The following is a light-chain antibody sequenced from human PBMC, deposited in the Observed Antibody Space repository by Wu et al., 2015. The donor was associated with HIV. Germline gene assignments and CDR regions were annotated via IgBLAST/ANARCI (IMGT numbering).Light chain of an antibody. V-gene: IGKV3D-20*02. CDR3: QQHANWPLT. Sequence: EIVLTQSPDTLYLSPGERATLSCRASQTVTSNYLAWYQHKPGQAPRLLIYHSSTRATGISDRFSGSGSGTDFTLTISSLEPEDFAVYYCQQHANWPLTFGQGTRLEIK. J-gene: IGKJ5*01. CDR2: HSS. CDR1: QTVTSNY.